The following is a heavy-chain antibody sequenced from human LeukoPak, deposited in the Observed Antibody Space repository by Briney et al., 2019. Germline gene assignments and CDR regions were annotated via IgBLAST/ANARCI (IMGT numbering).Heavy chain of an antibody. V-gene: IGHV3-74*01. CDR2: IDSGGSNT. J-gene: IGHJ3*02. Sequence: EAGGALRLSCVVSGFTFSTYWMHWVRQGPGKGLVWVSRIDSGGSNTLYADSVRGRFTISRDNAKNSLYLQMNSLRAEDTAVYYCARLPGVGAMGGDAFDIWGQGTMVTVSS. CDR3: ARLPGVGAMGGDAFDI. D-gene: IGHD1-26*01. CDR1: GFTFSTYW.